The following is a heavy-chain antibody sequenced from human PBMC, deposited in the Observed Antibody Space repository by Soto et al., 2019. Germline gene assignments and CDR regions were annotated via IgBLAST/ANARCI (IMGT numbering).Heavy chain of an antibody. CDR3: ARDESDYYDSSGLWGRWFDP. D-gene: IGHD3-22*01. Sequence: ASVKVSCKASGGTFSSYGITWVEQAPGQVLEWMGWISAYNGNTNYAQKLQGRVTMTTDTSTSTAYMELRSLRSDDTAVYYCARDESDYYDSSGLWGRWFDPWGQGTLVTVSS. V-gene: IGHV1-18*01. CDR1: GGTFSSYG. CDR2: ISAYNGNT. J-gene: IGHJ5*02.